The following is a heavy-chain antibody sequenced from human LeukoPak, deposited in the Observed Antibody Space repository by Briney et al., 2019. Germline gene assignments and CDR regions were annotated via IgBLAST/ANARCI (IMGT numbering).Heavy chain of an antibody. CDR1: GFTFSDYY. Sequence: GGSLRLSCAASGFTFSDYYMSWIRQAPGKGLEWVSYISSSGSTIYYADSVKGRFTISRDNAKNSLYLQMNSLRAEDTAVYYCAREEQQLENYYYGMDVWGQGTTVTVSS. V-gene: IGHV3-11*01. J-gene: IGHJ6*02. CDR2: ISSSGSTI. CDR3: AREEQQLENYYYGMDV. D-gene: IGHD6-13*01.